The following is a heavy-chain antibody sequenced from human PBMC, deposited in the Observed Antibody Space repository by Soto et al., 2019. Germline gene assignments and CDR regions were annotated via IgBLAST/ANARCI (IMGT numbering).Heavy chain of an antibody. D-gene: IGHD3-9*01. Sequence: KTSETLSLTCTVSGGSISSSSYYWGWIRQPPGKGLEWIGSIYYSGSTYYNPSLKSRVTISVDTSKNQFSLKLSSVTAADTAVYYCARHEGNDILTGYPLDYWGQGTLVTVSS. J-gene: IGHJ4*02. CDR3: ARHEGNDILTGYPLDY. CDR2: IYYSGST. V-gene: IGHV4-39*01. CDR1: GGSISSSSYY.